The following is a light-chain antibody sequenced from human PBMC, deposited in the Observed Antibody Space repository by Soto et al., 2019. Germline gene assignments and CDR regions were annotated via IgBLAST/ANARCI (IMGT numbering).Light chain of an antibody. Sequence: EIVLTQSPGTLSLSPVERATLSCRASQSVSSSYLAWYQQKPGQAPRLLIYGASSRATGIPDRFSGSGSGTDFTLTISRLEPEDFAVYYCQQYGSSLQGTFGQGTKVDIK. CDR3: QQYGSSLQGT. V-gene: IGKV3-20*01. CDR1: QSVSSSY. J-gene: IGKJ1*01. CDR2: GAS.